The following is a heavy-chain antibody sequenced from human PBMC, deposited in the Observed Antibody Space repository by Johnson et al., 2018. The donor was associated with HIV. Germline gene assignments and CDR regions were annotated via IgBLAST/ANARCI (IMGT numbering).Heavy chain of an antibody. J-gene: IGHJ3*02. CDR3: SREIRAEYYYDGSGYALDI. CDR1: GFTFSSYA. D-gene: IGHD3-22*01. Sequence: QVQLVESGGGVVQPGRSLRLSCAASGFTFSSYAMHWVRQAPGKGLEWVAVISYDGSNKYYADSVKGRSTISRDNSKNTLYLQMNSLRAEDMAVYHCSREIRAEYYYDGSGYALDIWGQGTMVTVSS. V-gene: IGHV3-30-3*01. CDR2: ISYDGSNK.